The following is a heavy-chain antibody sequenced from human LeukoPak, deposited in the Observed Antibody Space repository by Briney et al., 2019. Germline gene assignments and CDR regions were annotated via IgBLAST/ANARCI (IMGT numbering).Heavy chain of an antibody. V-gene: IGHV3-48*01. D-gene: IGHD6-13*01. CDR2: ISSSSSTI. Sequence: PGGSLRLSCAASGFTFSSYSMNWVRQAPGKGLEWVSYISSSSSTIYYADSVKGRFTISRDNAKNSLYVQMNSLRAEDTAVYYCAKAPKYSSSFYFDYWGQGTLVTVSS. J-gene: IGHJ4*02. CDR3: AKAPKYSSSFYFDY. CDR1: GFTFSSYS.